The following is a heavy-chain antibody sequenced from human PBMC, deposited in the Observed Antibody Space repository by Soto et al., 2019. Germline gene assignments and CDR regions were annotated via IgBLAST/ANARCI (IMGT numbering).Heavy chain of an antibody. CDR1: GYTFTSYY. CDR2: INPSGGST. V-gene: IGHV1-46*01. CDR3: ARAFRGPNLMDV. Sequence: VQLVQSGAEVKKPGASVKVSCKASGYTFTSYYMHWVRQAPGQGLEWMGIINPSGGSTSYAQKCEGRVTTPSDTSTSIVYMELSSLRFEYTAVYYCARAFRGPNLMDVWGQGTTVTVSS. J-gene: IGHJ6*02.